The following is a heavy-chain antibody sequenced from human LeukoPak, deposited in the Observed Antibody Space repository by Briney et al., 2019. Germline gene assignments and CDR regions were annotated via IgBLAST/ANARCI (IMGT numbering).Heavy chain of an antibody. CDR1: GGSFSGYY. Sequence: SETLSLTCAVYGGSFSGYYWSWIRQPPGEGLEWIGEINHSGSTNYNPSLKSRVTISVDTSKNQFSLKLSSVTAADTAVYYCARGYSSSWAGDQLDYWGQGTLVTVSS. CDR3: ARGYSSSWAGDQLDY. CDR2: INHSGST. J-gene: IGHJ4*02. V-gene: IGHV4-34*01. D-gene: IGHD6-13*01.